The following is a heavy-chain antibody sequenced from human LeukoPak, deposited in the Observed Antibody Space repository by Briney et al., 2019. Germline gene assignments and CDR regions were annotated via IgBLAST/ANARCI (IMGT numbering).Heavy chain of an antibody. CDR3: ARDLTTSNCSRTSWYGGFDY. V-gene: IGHV3-74*01. CDR2: INSDGSNT. D-gene: IGHD2-2*01. J-gene: IGHJ4*02. Sequence: GGSLRLSCAASGFTFSSYCMHWVRQAPGKGLVWVSRINSDGSNTIYAHSEEGRFTISRDNDKNTLYLQMNSLRTDAPPVYYCARDLTTSNCSRTSWYGGFDYGSEGTLVTLPS. CDR1: GFTFSSYC.